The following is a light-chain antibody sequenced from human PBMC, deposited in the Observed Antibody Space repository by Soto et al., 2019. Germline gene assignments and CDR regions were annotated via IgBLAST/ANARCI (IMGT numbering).Light chain of an antibody. CDR3: SSYTRTSTVK. CDR2: DVS. V-gene: IGLV2-14*01. CDR1: SSDVGLYNY. Sequence: QSALTQPASVSGSPGQSITISCTGTSSDVGLYNYVSWYQHHPGKAPKLLIYDVSDRPSGVSNRFSGSKSGNTASLTISGLQAEDEGDYYCSSYTRTSTVKFGGGTKLTVL. J-gene: IGLJ2*01.